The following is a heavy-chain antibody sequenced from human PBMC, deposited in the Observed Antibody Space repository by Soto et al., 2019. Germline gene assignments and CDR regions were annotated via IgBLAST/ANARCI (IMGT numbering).Heavy chain of an antibody. CDR2: IYPGDSDT. Sequence: LKNSYKRSGYRAPTLGTGWVRQVRGKALDLMGIIYPGDSDTRYSPSFQGQVTISADKSISTAYLQWSSLKASDTAMYYCTRCGERTDYYDSRTQNRFDYWGQGTLVTVSS. J-gene: IGHJ4*02. D-gene: IGHD3-22*01. CDR3: TRCGERTDYYDSRTQNRFDY. V-gene: IGHV5-51*01. CDR1: GYRAPTLG.